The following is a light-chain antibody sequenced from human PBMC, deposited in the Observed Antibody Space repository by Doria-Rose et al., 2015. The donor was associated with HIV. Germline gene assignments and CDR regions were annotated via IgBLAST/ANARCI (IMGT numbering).Light chain of an antibody. CDR3: QQYSQWPPYT. CDR1: QGIGSD. V-gene: IGKV3-15*01. J-gene: IGKJ2*01. CDR2: RAS. Sequence: LTQPPATLSVSPGERATLSCRASQGIGSDLAWYQQKPGQAPRLLIYRASIRATGIPPRFTGGGSGTEFTLTISGLQSEDFAVYFCQQYSQWPPYTFGQGTKLEVK.